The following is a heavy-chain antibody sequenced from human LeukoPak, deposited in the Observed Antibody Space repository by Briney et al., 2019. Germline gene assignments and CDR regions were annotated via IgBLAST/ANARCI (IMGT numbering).Heavy chain of an antibody. V-gene: IGHV3-66*02. J-gene: IGHJ4*02. CDR3: ARDPPPYYYDSSGSHGDY. CDR1: GFTVSSNY. Sequence: PGGSLRLSCAASGFTVSSNYMSWVRQAPGKGLEWVSVIYSGGSTYYADSVTGRFTISRDNSKNTLYLQMNSLRAEDTAVYYCARDPPPYYYDSSGSHGDYWGQGTLVTVSS. CDR2: IYSGGST. D-gene: IGHD3-22*01.